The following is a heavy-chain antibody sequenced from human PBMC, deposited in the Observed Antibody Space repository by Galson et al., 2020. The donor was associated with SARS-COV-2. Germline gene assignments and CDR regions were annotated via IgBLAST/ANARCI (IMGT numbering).Heavy chain of an antibody. D-gene: IGHD3-3*02. J-gene: IGHJ2*01. CDR2: IYYSGST. V-gene: IGHV4-31*03. Sequence: SETLSLTCTVSGGSISSGTYYWRWIRQHPGKGLEWIGDIYYSGSTNYNPSLNSRVTISVDPSKNQFSLKLSSVTAADTAVYYCARDLRNHFWSGPQVWYFDLLGRGTLVTGSS. CDR3: ARDLRNHFWSGPQVWYFDL. CDR1: GGSISSGTYY.